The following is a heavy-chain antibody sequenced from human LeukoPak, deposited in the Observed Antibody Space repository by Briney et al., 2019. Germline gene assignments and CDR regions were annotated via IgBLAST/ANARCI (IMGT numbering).Heavy chain of an antibody. CDR3: ARDIALVRGAMRRRNCWYFDL. CDR2: ISAYNGNT. CDR1: GYTFTSYG. V-gene: IGHV1-18*01. J-gene: IGHJ2*01. D-gene: IGHD3-10*01. Sequence: GASVKVSCKASGYTFTSYGISWVRQAPGQGLEWMGWISAYNGNTNYAQKLQGRVTMTTDTSTSTAYMELRSLRSDDTAVYYCARDIALVRGAMRRRNCWYFDLWGRGTLVTVSS.